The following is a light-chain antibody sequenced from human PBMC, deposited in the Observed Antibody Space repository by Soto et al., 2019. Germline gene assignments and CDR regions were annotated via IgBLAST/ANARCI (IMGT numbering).Light chain of an antibody. Sequence: AIQMTQSPSSLSASVGDRVTITCRASQGIRNDLGWYQQKPGKAPKLLFYAASSLQSGVPSRFIGSGSGTDFTLTISSLQPEDFATYYCLQDFNYPRTFGQGTKVEIK. V-gene: IGKV1-6*01. CDR1: QGIRND. CDR3: LQDFNYPRT. CDR2: AAS. J-gene: IGKJ1*01.